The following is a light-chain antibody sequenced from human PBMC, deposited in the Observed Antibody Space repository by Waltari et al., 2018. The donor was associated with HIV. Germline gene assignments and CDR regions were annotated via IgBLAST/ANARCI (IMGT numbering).Light chain of an antibody. J-gene: IGLJ3*02. CDR3: ASWDDNLNHWV. V-gene: IGLV1-44*01. CDR1: NSNVGNNF. CDR2: RND. Sequence: QSVLTQTPSASRAPGQRILMSCSGTNSNVGNNFVSWFQQVAGGAPQLVIYRNDQRPSGVPARFSAAKSGSTASLAIARLQSDDEAEYFCASWDDNLNHWVFGGGTKLTV.